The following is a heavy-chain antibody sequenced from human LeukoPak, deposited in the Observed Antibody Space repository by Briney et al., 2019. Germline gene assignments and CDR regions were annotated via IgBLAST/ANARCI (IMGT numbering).Heavy chain of an antibody. Sequence: ASVKVSCKASGYTFTSYGISWVRQAPGQGLEWMGWISAYNGNTNYAQKLQGRVTMTRDTSTSTVYMELSSLRSEDTAVYYCARDAPYGSGSYHNNWFDPWGQGTLVTVSS. J-gene: IGHJ5*02. D-gene: IGHD3-10*01. V-gene: IGHV1-18*01. CDR3: ARDAPYGSGSYHNNWFDP. CDR1: GYTFTSYG. CDR2: ISAYNGNT.